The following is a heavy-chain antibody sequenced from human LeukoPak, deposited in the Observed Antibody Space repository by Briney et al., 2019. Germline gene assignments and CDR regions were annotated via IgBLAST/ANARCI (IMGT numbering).Heavy chain of an antibody. D-gene: IGHD5-12*01. Sequence: GGSLRLSCAASGFSFTYNAMTWVRQSPGKGLEWVAAISGGGGSTYYADFVKGRFTISRDNSKNTLYLQMTSLRAEDTAVYYFAKPSDEEWLVTKRDLDCWGQGTLVTVSS. J-gene: IGHJ4*02. V-gene: IGHV3-23*01. CDR2: ISGGGGST. CDR3: AKPSDEEWLVTKRDLDC. CDR1: GFSFTYNA.